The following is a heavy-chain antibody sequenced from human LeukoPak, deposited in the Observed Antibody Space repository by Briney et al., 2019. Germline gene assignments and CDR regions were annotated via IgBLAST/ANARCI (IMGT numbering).Heavy chain of an antibody. CDR1: GFPFSPYW. J-gene: IGHJ3*02. CDR2: ISSTGGAT. Sequence: GSLRLSCAASGFPFSPYWMHWVRQAPGKGLVWVSSISSTGGATHYADSVKGRFSISRDNSENTLYFQMNSLRAEDTAVYFCAKHRAARTAPDAFDIWGQGTTVTVS. D-gene: IGHD6-25*01. CDR3: AKHRAARTAPDAFDI. V-gene: IGHV3-23*01.